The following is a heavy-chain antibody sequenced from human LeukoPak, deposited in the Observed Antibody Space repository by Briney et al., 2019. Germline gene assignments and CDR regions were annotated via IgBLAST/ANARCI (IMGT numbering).Heavy chain of an antibody. J-gene: IGHJ4*02. D-gene: IGHD2-2*01. CDR3: ARDLCSVEPAAPCYYFDY. CDR2: SSAYNETT. CDR1: GYTLIRYG. Sequence: GASVKVSCKASGYTLIRYGISWVRQAPGQGLEWMGWSSAYNETTNSALKVQGRVTMTTDTSTSTAYMELRSLRSDDTAVYYCARDLCSVEPAAPCYYFDYWGQGTLVTVSS. V-gene: IGHV1-18*01.